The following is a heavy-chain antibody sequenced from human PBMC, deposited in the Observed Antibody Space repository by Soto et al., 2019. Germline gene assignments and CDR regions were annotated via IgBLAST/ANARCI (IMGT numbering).Heavy chain of an antibody. D-gene: IGHD6-19*01. CDR1: GGTFSSYA. J-gene: IGHJ6*01. CDR2: IIPIFGTA. V-gene: IGHV1-69*13. Sequence: SVKVSCKASGGTFSSYAISWVRQAPGQGLEWMGGIIPIFGTANYAQKFQGRVTITADESTSTAYMELSSLRSEDTAVYYCARGREAVAGLNYYYGMDVWGEGNTVIV. CDR3: ARGREAVAGLNYYYGMDV.